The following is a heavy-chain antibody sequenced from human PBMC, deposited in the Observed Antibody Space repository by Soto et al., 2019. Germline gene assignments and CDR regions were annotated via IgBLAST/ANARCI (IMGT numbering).Heavy chain of an antibody. J-gene: IGHJ4*02. CDR3: ARDENIVVVVAATPGGY. D-gene: IGHD2-15*01. V-gene: IGHV1-2*02. CDR2: INPNSGGT. CDR1: GYTFTGYY. Sequence: ASVKVSCKASGYTFTGYYMHWVRQAPGQGLEWMGWINPNSGGTNYAQKFQGRVTMTRDTSISTAYMELSRLRSDDTAVYYCARDENIVVVVAATPGGYWGQGTLVTVS.